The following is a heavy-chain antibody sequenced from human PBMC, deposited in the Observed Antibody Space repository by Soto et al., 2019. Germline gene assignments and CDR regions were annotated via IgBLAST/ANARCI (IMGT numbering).Heavy chain of an antibody. D-gene: IGHD3-9*01. J-gene: IGHJ3*02. CDR3: SRVLRYFAWGYAFDI. CDR2: IWNDGSTK. Sequence: GGSLRLSCAASGFTFRTYGMHWVRQAPGKGLEWVAVIWNDGSTKYYADSVKGRFTISRDDSKNTLYLQMNSLRAEDTAVYYCSRVLRYFAWGYAFDIWGQGTMVTVSS. V-gene: IGHV3-33*01. CDR1: GFTFRTYG.